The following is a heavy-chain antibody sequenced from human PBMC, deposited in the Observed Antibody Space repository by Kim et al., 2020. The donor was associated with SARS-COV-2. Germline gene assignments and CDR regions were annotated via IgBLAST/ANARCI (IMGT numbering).Heavy chain of an antibody. CDR3: ARQARITIFGVTGWFDP. J-gene: IGHJ5*02. V-gene: IGHV4-59*08. D-gene: IGHD3-3*01. CDR1: GGSISSYY. CDR2: IYYSGST. Sequence: SETLSLTCTVSGGSISSYYWSWIRQPPGKGLEWIGYIYYSGSTNYNPSLKSLVTISVDTSKNQFSLKLSSVTAADTAVYYCARQARITIFGVTGWFDPWGQETLVTVAS.